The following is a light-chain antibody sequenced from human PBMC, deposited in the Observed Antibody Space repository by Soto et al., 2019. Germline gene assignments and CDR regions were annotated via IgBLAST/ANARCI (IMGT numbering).Light chain of an antibody. J-gene: IGKJ1*01. CDR3: QHYNSYPT. V-gene: IGKV1-5*03. CDR1: QSISSW. CDR2: KAS. Sequence: DIQMTQSPSTLSASVGDRVTITCRASQSISSWLAWYQQKPGKAPKLLIYKASSLESGVPSRFSGSGSGTEFTLTISSLQPEDFATYYCQHYNSYPTFGQGTKVEIK.